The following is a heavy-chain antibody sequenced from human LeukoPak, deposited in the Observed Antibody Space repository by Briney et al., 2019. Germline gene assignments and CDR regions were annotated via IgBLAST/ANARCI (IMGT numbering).Heavy chain of an antibody. D-gene: IGHD6-13*01. CDR1: GFAFNSYG. CDR2: IRYDGSDK. CDR3: AKTYRSSWYFDY. Sequence: EAGGSLRLSCAASGFAFNSYGMHWVRQAPGKGLEWVALIRYDGSDKNHADSVKGRFTISRDFSKNTLYLQMNSLRPEDTAVYYCAKTYRSSWYFDYWGQGTLVTVSS. V-gene: IGHV3-30*02. J-gene: IGHJ4*02.